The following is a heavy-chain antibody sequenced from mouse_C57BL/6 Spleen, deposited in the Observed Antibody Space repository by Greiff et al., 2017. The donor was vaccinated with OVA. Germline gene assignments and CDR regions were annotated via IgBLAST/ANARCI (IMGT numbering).Heavy chain of an antibody. D-gene: IGHD1-1*01. CDR2: ISSGSSTI. J-gene: IGHJ2*01. Sequence: EVMLVESGGGLVKPGGSLKLSCAASGFTFSDYGMHWVRQAPEKGLAWVAYISSGSSTIYYADTVKGRFTISRDNAKNTLFLQMTSLRSEDTAMYYCARATTVVAKNYFDYWGQGTTLTVSS. CDR3: ARATTVVAKNYFDY. CDR1: GFTFSDYG. V-gene: IGHV5-17*01.